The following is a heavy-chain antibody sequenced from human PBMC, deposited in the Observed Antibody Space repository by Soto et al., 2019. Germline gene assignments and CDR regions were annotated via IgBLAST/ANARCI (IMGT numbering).Heavy chain of an antibody. CDR1: GGGNLRDYR. CDR2: IIPKLGSA. Sequence: QVQLVQSGAEVKKPGSSVQVSCKASGGGNLRDYRTTWVRQAHGQGLEWMGGIIPKLGSANYAQNFQSRVTITAEESTNTVYMDLRSLRSEDTAVYYCARGGGGYNSGAVYWGHGNPVTVSS. CDR3: ARGGGGYNSGAVY. D-gene: IGHD2-21*02. J-gene: IGHJ4*01. V-gene: IGHV1-69*01.